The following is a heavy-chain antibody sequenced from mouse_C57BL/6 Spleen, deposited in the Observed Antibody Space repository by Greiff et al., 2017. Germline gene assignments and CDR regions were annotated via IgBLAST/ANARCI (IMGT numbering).Heavy chain of an antibody. Sequence: QVQLQQSGAELAKPGASVKISCKASGYAFSSYWMNWVKQRPGKGLEWIGQIYPGDGDTNYNGKFKGKATLTADKSSSTAYMQLSSLTSEDSAVYFCAREGAGTYFDVWGTGTTVTVSS. D-gene: IGHD4-1*01. CDR2: IYPGDGDT. CDR3: AREGAGTYFDV. V-gene: IGHV1-80*01. J-gene: IGHJ1*03. CDR1: GYAFSSYW.